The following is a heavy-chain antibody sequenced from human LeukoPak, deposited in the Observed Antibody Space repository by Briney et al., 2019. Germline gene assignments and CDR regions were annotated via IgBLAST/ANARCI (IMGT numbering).Heavy chain of an antibody. J-gene: IGHJ5*02. V-gene: IGHV4-59*11. D-gene: IGHD1-1*01. CDR1: GGSISSHY. Sequence: SETLSLTCTVSGGSISSHYWSRIRQPPGKGLEWIGYIYYSGITNYNPSLKSRVTISVDTSKNQFSLKLSSVTAADTAVYYCARASTTFGILNWFDPWGQGTLVTVSS. CDR3: ARASTTFGILNWFDP. CDR2: IYYSGIT.